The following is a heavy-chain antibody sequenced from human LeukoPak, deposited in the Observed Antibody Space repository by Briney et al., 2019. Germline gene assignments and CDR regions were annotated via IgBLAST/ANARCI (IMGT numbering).Heavy chain of an antibody. CDR2: INAGNGNT. V-gene: IGHV1-3*01. CDR3: ARDLRIEVYSSGWSDAFDI. Sequence: GAGVKVSYKASGYTFTIYAMHWVRQTPGQRGEWMGWINAGNGNTKYSQKFQGRVTITTDTSASTAYMELSSLRSEDTAVYYCARDLRIEVYSSGWSDAFDIWGQETMVTVSS. D-gene: IGHD6-19*01. CDR1: GYTFTIYA. J-gene: IGHJ3*02.